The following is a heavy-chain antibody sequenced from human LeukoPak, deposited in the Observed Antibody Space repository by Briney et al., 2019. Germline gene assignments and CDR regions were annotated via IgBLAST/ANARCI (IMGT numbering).Heavy chain of an antibody. D-gene: IGHD2-15*01. CDR3: ARSRYCSGGSCSVGWFDP. Sequence: GASVKVSCKASGYIFTGYYMHWVRQAPGQGLEWMGWINPNSGGTNYAQKFQGRVTMTRDTSISTAYMELSRLRSDDTAVYYCARSRYCSGGSCSVGWFDPWGQGTLVTVSS. J-gene: IGHJ5*02. V-gene: IGHV1-2*02. CDR1: GYIFTGYY. CDR2: INPNSGGT.